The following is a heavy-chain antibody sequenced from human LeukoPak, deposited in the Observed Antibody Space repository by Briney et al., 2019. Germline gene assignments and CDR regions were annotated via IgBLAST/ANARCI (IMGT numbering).Heavy chain of an antibody. V-gene: IGHV4-38-2*02. J-gene: IGHJ4*02. D-gene: IGHD1-26*01. CDR3: ARAGWELRTADY. CDR2: IYHSGST. CDR1: GYSISSGYY. Sequence: SETLSLTCTVSGYSISSGYYWGWIRQPPGKGLEWIGSIYHSGSTYYNPSLKSQVTISVDTSKNQFSLKLSSVTAADTAVYYCARAGWELRTADYWGQGTLVTVSS.